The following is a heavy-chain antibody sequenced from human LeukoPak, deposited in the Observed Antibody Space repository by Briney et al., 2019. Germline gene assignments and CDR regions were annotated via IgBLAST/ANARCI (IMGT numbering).Heavy chain of an antibody. D-gene: IGHD3-16*01. J-gene: IGHJ4*02. CDR3: ARHRFGHLFDY. CDR2: VYHTGHT. CDR1: GNSISGYY. V-gene: IGHV4-59*01. Sequence: PSETLSLTCAVSGNSISGYYWSWIRQPPGKGLEWIGYVYHTGHTHYSPSLKSRVTVSLDTSRNQVSLILSSVTAADTAVYYCARHRFGHLFDYWGQGTLVIVSS.